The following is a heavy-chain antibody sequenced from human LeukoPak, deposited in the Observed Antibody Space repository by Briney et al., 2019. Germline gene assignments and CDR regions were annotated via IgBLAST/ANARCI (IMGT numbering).Heavy chain of an antibody. Sequence: GASVKVSCKASGGTFSSYAISWVRQAPGQGLEWMGGIIPIFGTTNYAQKFQGRVTITADKSTSTAYIELSSLRSEDKDVSYCATVRSYYYYMDVWGKGTTVTVSS. J-gene: IGHJ6*03. V-gene: IGHV1-69*06. CDR2: IIPIFGTT. CDR1: GGTFSSYA. CDR3: ATVRSYYYYMDV.